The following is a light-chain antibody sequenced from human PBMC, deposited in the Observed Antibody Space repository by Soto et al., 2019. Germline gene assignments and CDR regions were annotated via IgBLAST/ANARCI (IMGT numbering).Light chain of an antibody. V-gene: IGLV2-8*01. CDR3: SSYGGSNNVL. CDR2: EVS. CDR1: SSDVGGYNF. Sequence: QSALTQPPSASGSPGQSVAISCTGTSSDVGGYNFVSWYQQHPGKAPKVLIYEVSKRASGVPDRFSGSKSGNTASLTVSGLQAEDEAEYYCSSYGGSNNVLFGGGTKLTVL. J-gene: IGLJ2*01.